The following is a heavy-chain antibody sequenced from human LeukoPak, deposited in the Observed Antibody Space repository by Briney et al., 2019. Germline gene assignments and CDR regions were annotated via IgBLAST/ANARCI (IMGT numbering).Heavy chain of an antibody. D-gene: IGHD3-22*01. Sequence: GGSLRLSCAASGFTFSNAWMSWDRQAPGKGLEWVGRIKSKTDGGTIDYAAPVKGRFTISRDDSKDTLFLQMNSLKTEDTAVYYCTTDLSELDDSGYYAKYFHHWGQGTLVSVSS. CDR2: IKSKTDGGTI. J-gene: IGHJ1*01. CDR1: GFTFSNAW. V-gene: IGHV3-15*01. CDR3: TTDLSELDDSGYYAKYFHH.